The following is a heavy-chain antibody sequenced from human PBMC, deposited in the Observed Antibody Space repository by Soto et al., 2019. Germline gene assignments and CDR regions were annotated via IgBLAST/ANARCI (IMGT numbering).Heavy chain of an antibody. D-gene: IGHD2-2*01. CDR3: ASTVVPAPGGYYYYGMDV. J-gene: IGHJ6*02. Sequence: ASVKVSCKASGYTFTSYYMHWVRQAPGQGLEWMGIINPSGGSTSYAQKFQGRVTMTRDTSTSTVYMELSSLRSEDTAVYYCASTVVPAPGGYYYYGMDVWGQVTTVIVS. CDR1: GYTFTSYY. V-gene: IGHV1-46*01. CDR2: INPSGGST.